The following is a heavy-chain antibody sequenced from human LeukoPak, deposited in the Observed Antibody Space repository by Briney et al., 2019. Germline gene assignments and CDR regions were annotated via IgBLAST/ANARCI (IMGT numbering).Heavy chain of an antibody. CDR2: INPSGGST. Sequence: GASVKVSCKASGYTFTSYYMHWVRQAPGQGLEWMGIINPSGGSTSYAQKFQGRVTMTRDTSTSTVYMELSSLRSEDTAVYYCARGKAARPYYYYGMDVWGQGTTVTVSS. CDR3: ARGKAARPYYYYGMDV. V-gene: IGHV1-46*01. D-gene: IGHD6-6*01. CDR1: GYTFTSYY. J-gene: IGHJ6*02.